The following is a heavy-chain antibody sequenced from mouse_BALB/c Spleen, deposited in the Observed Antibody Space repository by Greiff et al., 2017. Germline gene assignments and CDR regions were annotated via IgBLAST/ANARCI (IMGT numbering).Heavy chain of an antibody. D-gene: IGHD4-1*01. J-gene: IGHJ3*01. Sequence: EVKLMESGAELVRPGALVKLSCKASGFNIKDYYMHWVKQRPEQGLEWIGWIDPENGNTIYDPKFQGKASITADTSSNTAYLQLSSLTSEDTAVYYCAPNWDGSWFAYWGQGTLVTVSA. CDR3: APNWDGSWFAY. V-gene: IGHV14-1*02. CDR2: IDPENGNT. CDR1: GFNIKDYY.